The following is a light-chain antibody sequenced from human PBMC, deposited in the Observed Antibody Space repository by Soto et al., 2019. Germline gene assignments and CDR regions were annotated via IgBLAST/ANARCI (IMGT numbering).Light chain of an antibody. CDR3: LHDYSYPRT. CDR1: QTISSW. Sequence: IQMTQSPSSLSGSVGDRVTITCRASQTISSWLAWYQQKPGKAPKLLIYKASTLKSGVPSRFSGSGSGTEFTLTISSLQPEDSATYYCLHDYSYPRTFGQGTKVDIK. V-gene: IGKV1-5*03. J-gene: IGKJ1*01. CDR2: KAS.